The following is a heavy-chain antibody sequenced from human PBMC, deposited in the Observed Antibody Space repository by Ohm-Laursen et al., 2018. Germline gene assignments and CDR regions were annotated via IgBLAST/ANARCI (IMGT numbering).Heavy chain of an antibody. CDR2: ISSSSSYI. V-gene: IGHV3-21*01. J-gene: IGHJ5*02. CDR1: GFTFSSYS. CDR3: ARRPLYCGGDCYDAWFDP. Sequence: SLRLSCTASGFTFSSYSMSWVRQAPGKGLEWVSSISSSSSYIYYADSVKGRFTISRDNAKNSLYLQMNSLRAEDTAVYYCARRPLYCGGDCYDAWFDPWGQGTLVTVSS. D-gene: IGHD2-21*02.